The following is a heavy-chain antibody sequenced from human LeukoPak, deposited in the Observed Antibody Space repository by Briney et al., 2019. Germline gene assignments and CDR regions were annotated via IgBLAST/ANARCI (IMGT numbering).Heavy chain of an antibody. CDR2: ISTRSSYI. V-gene: IGHV3-21*01. CDR3: ARGIHYYDSSGYEFDY. D-gene: IGHD3-22*01. CDR1: GFTFSSYS. J-gene: IGHJ4*02. Sequence: GGSLRLSCAASGFTFSSYSMNWGRQAPGKGLEWVSSISTRSSYIYYADSVKGRFTISRDNAKNSLYLQMNSLRAEDTAVYYCARGIHYYDSSGYEFDYWGQGTLVTVSS.